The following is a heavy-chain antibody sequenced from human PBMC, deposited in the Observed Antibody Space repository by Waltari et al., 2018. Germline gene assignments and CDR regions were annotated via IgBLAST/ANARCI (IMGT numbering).Heavy chain of an antibody. CDR2: IIHILGTA. Sequence: QVQLVQSGAEVKKPGSSVKVSCKASGGTFSSYAISWVRQAPGQGLEWMGGIIHILGTANYAQKFQGRVTSTADESTSTAYMELSSLRSEDTAVDYCAREARYCSGGSCYDYWGQGTLVTVSS. J-gene: IGHJ4*02. CDR3: AREARYCSGGSCYDY. D-gene: IGHD2-15*01. V-gene: IGHV1-69*13. CDR1: GGTFSSYA.